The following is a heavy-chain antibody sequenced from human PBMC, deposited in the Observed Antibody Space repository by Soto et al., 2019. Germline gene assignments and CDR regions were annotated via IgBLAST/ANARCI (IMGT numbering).Heavy chain of an antibody. J-gene: IGHJ4*02. CDR3: ARGRYGDY. V-gene: IGHV1-18*01. CDR1: GYDFTTYG. D-gene: IGHD1-1*01. Sequence: QVHLVQSGAEVKKSGASVKVSCKGSGYDFTTYGITWVRQAPGQGLEWMAWISAHNGNTDYAQKLQGRVTVTRDTSTSTAYMGLRSLRSDDTAVYSCARGRYGDYWGQGALVTVSS. CDR2: ISAHNGNT.